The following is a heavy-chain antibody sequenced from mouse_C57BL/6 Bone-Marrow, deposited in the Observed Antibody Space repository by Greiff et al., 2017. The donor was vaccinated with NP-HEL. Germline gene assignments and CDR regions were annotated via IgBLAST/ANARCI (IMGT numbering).Heavy chain of an antibody. J-gene: IGHJ3*01. CDR2: ISYDGSN. V-gene: IGHV3-6*01. CDR3: ARGWGFAY. CDR1: GYSITSGYY. Sequence: EVKLVESGPGLVKPSQSLSLTCSVTGYSITSGYYWNWIRQFPGNKLEWMGYISYDGSNNYNPSLKNRISITRDTSKNQFFLKLNSVTTEDTATYYCARGWGFAYWGQGTLVTVSA. D-gene: IGHD4-1*01.